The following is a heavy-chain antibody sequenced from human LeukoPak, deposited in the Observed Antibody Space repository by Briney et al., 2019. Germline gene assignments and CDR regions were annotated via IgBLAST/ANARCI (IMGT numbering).Heavy chain of an antibody. V-gene: IGHV4-59*01. CDR1: GGSISSYY. Sequence: PSETLSLTCTVSGGSISSYYWSWIRQPPGKGLEWIGYIYYSGSTNYNPSLKSRVTISVDTSKNQFSLKLSSVTAADTAVYYCARVDYYDSSGYLIDYWGQGTLVTVSS. CDR3: ARVDYYDSSGYLIDY. CDR2: IYYSGST. D-gene: IGHD3-22*01. J-gene: IGHJ4*02.